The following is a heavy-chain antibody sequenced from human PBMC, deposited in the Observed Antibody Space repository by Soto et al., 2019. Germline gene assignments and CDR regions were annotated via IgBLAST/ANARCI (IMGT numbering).Heavy chain of an antibody. Sequence: QLQLQESGSGLVKPSHTLSLTCTVSGGSISNAAYSWSWIRQPPGKGLEWIGYIYPSGMPFYNPSLRNRVTISIDRSNDQFSLNLKSVTAAVTAVYYCARERGGYGLFDSWGQGTLVTVSS. CDR2: IYPSGMP. CDR1: GGSISNAAYS. V-gene: IGHV4-30-2*01. J-gene: IGHJ4*02. CDR3: ARERGGYGLFDS. D-gene: IGHD5-18*01.